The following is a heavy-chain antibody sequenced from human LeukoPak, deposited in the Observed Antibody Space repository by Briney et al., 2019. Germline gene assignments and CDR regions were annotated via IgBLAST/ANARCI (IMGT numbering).Heavy chain of an antibody. CDR1: GGSISSSSYY. D-gene: IGHD6-13*01. CDR2: IYYSGST. CDR3: AGEPAIAAAGTAFDI. J-gene: IGHJ3*02. V-gene: IGHV4-39*07. Sequence: SETLSLTCTVSGGSISSSSYYWGWIRQPPGKGLEWIGSIYYSGSTYYNPSLKSRVTISVDTSKNQFSLKLSSVTAADTAVYYCAGEPAIAAAGTAFDIWGQGTVVTVSS.